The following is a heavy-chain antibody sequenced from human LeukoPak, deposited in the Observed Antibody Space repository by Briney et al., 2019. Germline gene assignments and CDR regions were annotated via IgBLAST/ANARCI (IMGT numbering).Heavy chain of an antibody. V-gene: IGHV3-7*01. J-gene: IGHJ4*02. D-gene: IGHD4-17*01. CDR3: ARDQYGDHFDN. Sequence: GSLLLSCAASGFTFSSYWMSWVRRAPGKGLEWVANIKQDGSQKYYVGSVKGRFTISRDNARNSLYLQMNSLRVDGTAVYYCARDQYGDHFDNWRQGTLVTVS. CDR2: IKQDGSQK. CDR1: GFTFSSYW.